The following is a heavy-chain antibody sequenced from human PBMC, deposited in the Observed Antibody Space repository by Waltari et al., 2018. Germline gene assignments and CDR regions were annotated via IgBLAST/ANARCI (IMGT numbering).Heavy chain of an antibody. J-gene: IGHJ4*02. D-gene: IGHD6-6*01. CDR3: ARGLYSSSAGYFDY. V-gene: IGHV4-34*01. CDR1: GGSFGGYY. Sequence: QFQLQQWGAGLLKPSETLSLTCAVSGGSFGGYYWTGIGQPPGKGLEWIGEINHSGSTNYNPSLKSRVTISVDTSKNQFSLKLSSVTAADTAVYYCARGLYSSSAGYFDYWGQGTLVTVSS. CDR2: INHSGST.